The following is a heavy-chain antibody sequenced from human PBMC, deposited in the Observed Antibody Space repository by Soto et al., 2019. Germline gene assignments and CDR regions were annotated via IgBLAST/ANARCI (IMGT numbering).Heavy chain of an antibody. V-gene: IGHV3-11*01. CDR1: GFTFRDFY. CDR3: ARVRLDLGDPTPERFFYYMDV. J-gene: IGHJ6*03. CDR2: IIGSSSTI. Sequence: QVQLVESGGGLVKPGGSLRLSCAASGFTFRDFYMSWIRQAPGKGLEWISQIIGSSSTIYYADSVKGRFTISRDNAKHSLYLQMNSLGAGDTAVYYCARVRLDLGDPTPERFFYYMDVWGKGTTVTVS. D-gene: IGHD4-17*01.